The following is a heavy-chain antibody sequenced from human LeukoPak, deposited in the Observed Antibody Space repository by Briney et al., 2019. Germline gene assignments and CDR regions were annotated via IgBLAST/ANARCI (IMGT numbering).Heavy chain of an antibody. D-gene: IGHD3-10*01. Sequence: GASVKVSSRASGYTFTSYGISWVRPAPGQGLEWMGWISAYNGNTNYAQKLQGRVTMTTDTSTSTAYMELRSLRSDDTAVYYCARDNTAMVRGDRPNDAFDIWGQGTMVTVSS. V-gene: IGHV1-18*01. J-gene: IGHJ3*02. CDR2: ISAYNGNT. CDR3: ARDNTAMVRGDRPNDAFDI. CDR1: GYTFTSYG.